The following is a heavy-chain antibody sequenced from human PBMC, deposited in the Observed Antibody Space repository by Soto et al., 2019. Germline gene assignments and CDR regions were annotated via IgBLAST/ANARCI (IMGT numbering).Heavy chain of an antibody. J-gene: IGHJ6*02. CDR2: IIPIFGTS. Sequence: SVKVSCKASGGTLSSYAISWVRQAPVQCLEQMGGIIPIFGTSNYAQKFQGRVTITADESTSTAYMELSSLRSEDTAVYYCARTPFYDILTGPPLGYYYGMDVWGQGTTVTVSS. CDR1: GGTLSSYA. D-gene: IGHD3-9*01. CDR3: ARTPFYDILTGPPLGYYYGMDV. V-gene: IGHV1-69*13.